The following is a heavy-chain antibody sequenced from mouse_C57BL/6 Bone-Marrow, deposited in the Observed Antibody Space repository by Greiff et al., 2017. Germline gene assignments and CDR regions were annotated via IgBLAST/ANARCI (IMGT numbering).Heavy chain of an antibody. CDR1: GFTFSSYG. CDR2: FSSGGSYT. D-gene: IGHD2-4*01. V-gene: IGHV5-6*02. CDR3: ARDDYVLFAY. J-gene: IGHJ3*01. Sequence: EVKLVESGGDLVKPGGSLKLSCAASGFTFSSYGMSWVRQTPDKRLEWVATFSSGGSYTYYPDSVKGRFTISRDNAKNTLYLQMSSLKSEDTAMYYCARDDYVLFAYWGQGTLVTVSA.